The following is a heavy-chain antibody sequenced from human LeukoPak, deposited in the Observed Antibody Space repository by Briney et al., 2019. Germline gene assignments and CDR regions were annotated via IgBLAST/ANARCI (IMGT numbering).Heavy chain of an antibody. Sequence: VKPSETLSLTCTVSGGSISSYSWSWIRQPPGKGLEWMGYIYDSGSTNCNPSLKSRVTISVDTSKNQFSLKLTSVTAADTAVYYCARATWSSSGWNIAYWGQGTLVTVSS. CDR1: GGSISSYS. V-gene: IGHV4-59*01. CDR3: ARATWSSSGWNIAY. D-gene: IGHD6-19*01. CDR2: IYDSGST. J-gene: IGHJ4*02.